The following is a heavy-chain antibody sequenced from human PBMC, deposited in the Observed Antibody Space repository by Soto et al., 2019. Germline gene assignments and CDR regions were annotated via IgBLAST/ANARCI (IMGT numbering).Heavy chain of an antibody. CDR3: STGRQMGY. Sequence: EVQVLESGGDLVQPGGSLRLSCAASGFTFSNYAMTWVGQAPGKGLEWVSTISGSGDSIYYADSVKGRFTISRDNSKNTLYLQMNSLRADDWAVYYCSTGRQMGYWGQGTLVIVSS. J-gene: IGHJ4*02. CDR2: ISGSGDSI. D-gene: IGHD7-27*01. CDR1: GFTFSNYA. V-gene: IGHV3-23*01.